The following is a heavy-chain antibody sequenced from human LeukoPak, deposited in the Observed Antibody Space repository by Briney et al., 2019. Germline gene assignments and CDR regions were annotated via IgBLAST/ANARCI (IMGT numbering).Heavy chain of an antibody. CDR2: IYHSGST. CDR1: GGSISSGGYY. V-gene: IGHV4-30-2*01. Sequence: SETLSLTCTVSGGSISSGGYYWSWIRQPPGKGLEWIGYIYHSGSTYYNPSLKSRVTISVDRSKNQFSLKLSSVTAADTAVYYCARHGDSSGYYPYYFDYWGQGTLVTVSS. J-gene: IGHJ4*02. D-gene: IGHD3-22*01. CDR3: ARHGDSSGYYPYYFDY.